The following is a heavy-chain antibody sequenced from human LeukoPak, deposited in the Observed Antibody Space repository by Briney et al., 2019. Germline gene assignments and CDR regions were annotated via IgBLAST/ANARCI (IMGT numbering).Heavy chain of an antibody. CDR2: IYYILST. J-gene: IGHJ6*02. D-gene: IGHD3-3*01. V-gene: IGHV4-39*01. CDR1: GGSISSSSYY. CDR3: ASRLGSGMDV. Sequence: PSETLSLTCTVSGGSISSSSYYWGWIRQPPGKWLEWIGSIYYILSTYYNPSLKSRVTISVDTSKNQFSLKLSSVTAADTAVYYCASRLGSGMDVWGQGTTVTVSS.